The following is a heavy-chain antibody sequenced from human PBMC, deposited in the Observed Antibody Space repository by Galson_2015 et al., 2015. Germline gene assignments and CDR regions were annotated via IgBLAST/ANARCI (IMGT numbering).Heavy chain of an antibody. Sequence: ETLSLTCTVSGGSISSSSYYWGWIRQPPGKGLEWIGSIYYSGSTYYNPSLKSRVTISVDTSKNQFSLKLSSVTAADTAVYYCATYSTDYDSSGSLGPVDAFDIWGQGTMVTVSS. CDR1: GGSISSSSYY. CDR2: IYYSGST. J-gene: IGHJ3*02. D-gene: IGHD3-22*01. CDR3: ATYSTDYDSSGSLGPVDAFDI. V-gene: IGHV4-39*01.